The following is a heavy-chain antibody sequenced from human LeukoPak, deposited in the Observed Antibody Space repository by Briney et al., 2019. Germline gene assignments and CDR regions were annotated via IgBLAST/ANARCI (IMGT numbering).Heavy chain of an antibody. V-gene: IGHV1-2*02. CDR3: ARESGRVGDDAFDI. CDR1: GYTFTGYY. J-gene: IGHJ3*02. CDR2: INPNSGGT. D-gene: IGHD3-16*01. Sequence: ASVKVSCKASGYTFTGYYIHWVRQAPGQGLDWMGWINPNSGGTNYAQKFQGRVTMTRDTSISTAYMELSSLRSDDTAVFYCARESGRVGDDAFDIWGQGTMVTVSS.